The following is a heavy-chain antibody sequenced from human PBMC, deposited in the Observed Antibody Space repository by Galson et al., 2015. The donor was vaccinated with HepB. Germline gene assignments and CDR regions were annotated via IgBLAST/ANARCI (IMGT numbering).Heavy chain of an antibody. CDR1: GFSLSSTGVG. D-gene: IGHD3-3*01. V-gene: IGHV2-5*02. CDR2: TYWDDDK. CDR3: AHVKYYDSWSGYPWLDP. J-gene: IGHJ5*02. Sequence: PALVKPTQTLTLTCTFSGFSLSSTGVGVGWIRQPPGKALEWLALTYWDDDKRYSPSLKSRLTITKDTSKNQVVLTMTNMDPVDTATYYCAHVKYYDSWSGYPWLDPWFPGTLVTASS.